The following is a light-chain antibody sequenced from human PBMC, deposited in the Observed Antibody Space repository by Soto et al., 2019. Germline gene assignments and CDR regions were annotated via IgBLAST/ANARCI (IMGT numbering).Light chain of an antibody. Sequence: DLQMTQFPSSLSASVGDRVTITCRASQGIRNDLGWYQQKPGKAPKRLIYAASSLQSGVPSRFSGSGSATEFTLSISSLQPEDSATFYCLQHSTYPLTFGQGTKVEIK. J-gene: IGKJ1*01. CDR1: QGIRND. CDR2: AAS. V-gene: IGKV1-17*01. CDR3: LQHSTYPLT.